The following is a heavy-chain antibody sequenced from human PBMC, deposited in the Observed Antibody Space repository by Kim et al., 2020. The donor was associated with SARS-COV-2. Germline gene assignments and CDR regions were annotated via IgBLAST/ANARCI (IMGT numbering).Heavy chain of an antibody. V-gene: IGHV3-30*07. Sequence: VKGRFTSSRDNSKNTLYLQMNSLRAEDTAVYYCARGDPLGVVVVPEAGMDVWGQGTTVTVSS. CDR3: ARGDPLGVVVVPEAGMDV. D-gene: IGHD2-2*01. J-gene: IGHJ6*02.